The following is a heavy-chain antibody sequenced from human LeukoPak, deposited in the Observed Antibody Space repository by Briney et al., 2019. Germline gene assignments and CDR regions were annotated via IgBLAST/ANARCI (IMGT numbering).Heavy chain of an antibody. CDR1: GGSISDYF. CDR2: VFYNGST. CDR3: ANAMIVASFDY. V-gene: IGHV4-59*03. Sequence: SETLSLTCTVSGGSISDYFWSWIRQPPGKGLEWVGYVFYNGSTNYNPSLKSRVTISIDTSRIRFSLRLSSVTAADTARYYCANAMIVASFDYWGQGTLVTVSS. D-gene: IGHD3-22*01. J-gene: IGHJ4*02.